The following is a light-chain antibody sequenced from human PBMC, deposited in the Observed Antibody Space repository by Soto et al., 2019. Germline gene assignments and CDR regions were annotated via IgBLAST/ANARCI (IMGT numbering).Light chain of an antibody. J-gene: IGKJ1*01. CDR3: HQHNNCPRT. Sequence: DIRMSQSPSSVSASAAKRATLTCRSSQGISSRLAWYQQKPGKAPKLLIYDASTRETGVPSRFSGSGSGTEFTLTISSLQPEDFAAYYCHQHNNCPRTFGQGTKVDIK. CDR1: QGISSR. V-gene: IGKV1-12*01. CDR2: DAS.